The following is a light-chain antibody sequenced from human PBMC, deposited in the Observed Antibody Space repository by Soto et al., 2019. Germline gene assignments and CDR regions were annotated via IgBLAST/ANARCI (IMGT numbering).Light chain of an antibody. CDR3: QQRSNWPIT. CDR1: QGVSTY. J-gene: IGKJ5*01. CDR2: DAS. Sequence: EIVLTQSPATLSLSPGERATLSCRASQGVSTYLAWFQQKPGQAPRLLIYDASNRATGIPARFSGSGFGTDFTLTISSLEPEDFAVYYCQQRSNWPITFGQGTRLEIK. V-gene: IGKV3-11*01.